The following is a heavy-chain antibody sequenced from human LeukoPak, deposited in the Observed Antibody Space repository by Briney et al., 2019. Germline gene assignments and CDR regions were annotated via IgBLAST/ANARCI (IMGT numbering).Heavy chain of an antibody. Sequence: SQTLSLTCAISGDSVSSKTAVWNWIRQSPSRGLEWLGRTYYRSKWYNDYAISVKSRITINPDTSKNQFSLQLKSVTPEDTAVYYCAKDQLGPGGLANWFDPWGQGTLVTVSS. CDR1: GDSVSSKTAV. CDR3: AKDQLGPGGLANWFDP. J-gene: IGHJ5*02. CDR2: TYYRSKWYN. D-gene: IGHD7-27*01. V-gene: IGHV6-1*01.